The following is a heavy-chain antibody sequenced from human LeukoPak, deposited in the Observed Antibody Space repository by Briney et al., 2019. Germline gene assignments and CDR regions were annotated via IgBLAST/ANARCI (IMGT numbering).Heavy chain of an antibody. CDR1: GGSIRSSYYY. D-gene: IGHD2-15*01. J-gene: IGHJ3*02. V-gene: IGHV4-39*07. Sequence: SETLSLTCTVSGGSIRSSYYYWGWIRQPPGKGLEWIGSIYDSGSTYYNPSLKSRVTISVDKSKNQFSLKLSSVTAADTAVYYCASLLFNAFDIWGQGTMVTVSS. CDR3: ASLLFNAFDI. CDR2: IYDSGST.